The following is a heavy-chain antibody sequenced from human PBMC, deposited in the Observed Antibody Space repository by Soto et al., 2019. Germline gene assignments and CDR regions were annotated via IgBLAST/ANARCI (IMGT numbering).Heavy chain of an antibody. Sequence: GGSLRLSCAASGFTFSSYGMHWVRQAPGKGLEWVAVISYDGSNKYYADTVKGRFTISRDNSKNTLYLQMNSLRAEDTAVYYCAKALNPYSRGYYGMDVWGQGTTVTVSS. CDR1: GFTFSSYG. D-gene: IGHD6-13*01. CDR2: ISYDGSNK. J-gene: IGHJ6*02. V-gene: IGHV3-30*18. CDR3: AKALNPYSRGYYGMDV.